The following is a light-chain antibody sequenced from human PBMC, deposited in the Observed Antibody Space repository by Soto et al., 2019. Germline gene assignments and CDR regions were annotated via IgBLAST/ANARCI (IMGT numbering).Light chain of an antibody. CDR3: QQYNGYSHS. Sequence: DIQMTHSPSALAASVGGRVTITCRADQSITRWLAWFQQKPGKAPSLLIYDATNLQPGVPSRFSGSGSGTEFTLTISSLQPDDFATYYCQQYNGYSHSFGQGTKVDIK. V-gene: IGKV1-5*01. J-gene: IGKJ2*01. CDR1: QSITRW. CDR2: DAT.